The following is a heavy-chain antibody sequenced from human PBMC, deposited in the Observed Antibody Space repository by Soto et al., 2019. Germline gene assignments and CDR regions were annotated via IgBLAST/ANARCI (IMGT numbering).Heavy chain of an antibody. CDR1: GYTFTSYG. Sequence: QVQLVQSGAEVKKPGASVKVSCKASGYTFTSYGISWGRQAPGQGLEWLGWISAYNGNTNYAQKLQGRVTMTTDTSTITAYMELRSLRSDDTAVYYCARDLLARRGYSYGPSTGDYWGQGTLVTVSS. J-gene: IGHJ4*02. CDR3: ARDLLARRGYSYGPSTGDY. CDR2: ISAYNGNT. D-gene: IGHD5-18*01. V-gene: IGHV1-18*01.